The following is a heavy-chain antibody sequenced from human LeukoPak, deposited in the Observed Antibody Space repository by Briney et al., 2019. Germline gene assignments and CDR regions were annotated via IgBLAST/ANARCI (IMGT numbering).Heavy chain of an antibody. CDR1: GFTFSSYW. D-gene: IGHD3-3*01. CDR3: AGGSGWTTNY. J-gene: IGHJ4*02. Sequence: PGGSLRLSCAASGFTFSSYWMNWVRQAPGKGLEWVANIKQDGSEQYYVDSVKGRFTVSRDNAKNSLRLQMNSLRVEDTAVYYCAGGSGWTTNYWGQGTLVTVSS. CDR2: IKQDGSEQ. V-gene: IGHV3-7*04.